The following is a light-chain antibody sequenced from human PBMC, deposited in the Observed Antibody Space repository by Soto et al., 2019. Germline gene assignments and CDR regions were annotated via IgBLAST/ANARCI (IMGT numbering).Light chain of an antibody. CDR3: AAWDDSLNGVV. Sequence: QSVLTQPPSASGTPGQRVTISCSGSSSNIGSNTVNWYQQLPGTAPKLLIYSNNQRPSRVPDRFSGSNSGTSASLAISGLQSEDEADYYCAAWDDSLNGVVFGGGTKLTVL. CDR1: SSNIGSNT. V-gene: IGLV1-44*01. J-gene: IGLJ2*01. CDR2: SNN.